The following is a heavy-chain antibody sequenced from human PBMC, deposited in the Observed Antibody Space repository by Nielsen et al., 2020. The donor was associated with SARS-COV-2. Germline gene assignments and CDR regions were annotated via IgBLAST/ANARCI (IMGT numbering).Heavy chain of an antibody. J-gene: IGHJ3*02. D-gene: IGHD6-19*01. CDR1: GGTFSSYA. CDR3: ARGEGWLAPDAFDI. CDR2: IIPIFGTA. Sequence: SVKVSCKASGGTFSSYAISWVRQAPGQGLEWMGGIIPIFGTANYAQKFQGRVTITADEPTSTAYMELSSLRSEDTAVYYCARGEGWLAPDAFDIWGQGTMVTVSS. V-gene: IGHV1-69*13.